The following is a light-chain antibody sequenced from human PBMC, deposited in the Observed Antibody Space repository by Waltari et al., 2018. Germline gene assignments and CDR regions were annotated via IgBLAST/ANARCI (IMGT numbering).Light chain of an antibody. CDR2: VNSDGGH. CDR3: QSWDTGTVV. J-gene: IGLJ2*01. Sequence: QLVVTQSPSASASLGASVNLTCTLSGGHPAYAIAWHSQQSEKRPRFLMRVNSDGGHTKGDGVSDRFSGSSSGAERYLTISSLQSEDEADYYCQSWDTGTVVFGGGTKVTVL. CDR1: GGHPAYA. V-gene: IGLV4-69*01.